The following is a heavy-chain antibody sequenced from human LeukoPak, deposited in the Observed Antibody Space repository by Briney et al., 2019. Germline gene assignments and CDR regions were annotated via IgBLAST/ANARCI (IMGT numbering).Heavy chain of an antibody. V-gene: IGHV4-59*01. CDR2: IYYSGST. D-gene: IGHD3-22*01. J-gene: IGHJ4*02. Sequence: SETLSLTCTVSGGSISSYYWSWIRQPPGKGLEWIGYIYYSGSTNYNPSLKSRVTISVDTSKNQFSLKLSSVTAADTAVNYCARVGLKDYYDSSGYYYDNWGQGTLVTVSS. CDR3: ARVGLKDYYDSSGYYYDN. CDR1: GGSISSYY.